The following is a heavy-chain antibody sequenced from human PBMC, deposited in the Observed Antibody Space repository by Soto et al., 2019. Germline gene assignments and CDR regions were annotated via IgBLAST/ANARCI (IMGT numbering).Heavy chain of an antibody. V-gene: IGHV4-34*02. J-gene: IGHJ4*02. Sequence: QVQLQQWGAGLLKPSETLSLTCAVYGGSFSGYCWSWIRQPPGKGLEWIGEINHSGNSNSHPSLKSLVTFSVDTSKNHFSLNLSSVTAADTAVYYCARGVANTSAWPLDYWGQGTLVTVSS. CDR1: GGSFSGYC. CDR3: ARGVANTSAWPLDY. D-gene: IGHD6-19*01. CDR2: INHSGNS.